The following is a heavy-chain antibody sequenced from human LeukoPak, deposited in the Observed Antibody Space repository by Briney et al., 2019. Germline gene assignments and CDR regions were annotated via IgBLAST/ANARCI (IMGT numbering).Heavy chain of an antibody. Sequence: GASVKVSCTASGYTFTGYYMHWVRQAPGQGLEWVGWINPNSGGTNYAQKFQGRVTMTRDTSISTAYMELSRLRSDDTAVYYCARENVAGTFDYWGQGTLVTVSS. J-gene: IGHJ4*02. CDR3: ARENVAGTFDY. CDR1: GYTFTGYY. D-gene: IGHD6-19*01. CDR2: INPNSGGT. V-gene: IGHV1-2*02.